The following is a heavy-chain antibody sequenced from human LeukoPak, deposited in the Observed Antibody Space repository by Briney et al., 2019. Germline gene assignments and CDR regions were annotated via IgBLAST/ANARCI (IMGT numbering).Heavy chain of an antibody. V-gene: IGHV1-46*02. CDR2: INPSSGNT. Sequence: WASVKVSCKASGYTFNRYYIHWVRQAPGQGLEWMGIINPSSGNTSYAEKFQGRVTMTRDMSSTTVYMELTSLRSENTAIYYCARSTGRGTSGRYYWYFDLWGRGTLVTVSS. CDR1: GYTFNRYY. J-gene: IGHJ2*01. CDR3: ARSTGRGTSGRYYWYFDL. D-gene: IGHD1-26*01.